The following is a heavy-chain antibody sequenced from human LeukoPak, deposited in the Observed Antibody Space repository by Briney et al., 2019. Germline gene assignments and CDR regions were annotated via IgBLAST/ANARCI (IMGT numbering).Heavy chain of an antibody. J-gene: IGHJ4*02. CDR1: GFTFSSYS. CDR3: AKDPSRELSFFDY. D-gene: IGHD3-16*02. CDR2: ISYDGSNK. Sequence: GGSLRLSCAASGFTFSSYSMNWVRQAPGKGLEWVAVISYDGSNKYYADSVKGRFTISRDNSKNTLYLQMNSLRAEDTAVYYCAKDPSRELSFFDYWGQGTLVTVSS. V-gene: IGHV3-30*18.